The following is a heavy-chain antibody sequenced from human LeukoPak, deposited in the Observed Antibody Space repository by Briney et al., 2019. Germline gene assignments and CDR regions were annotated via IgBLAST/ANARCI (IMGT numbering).Heavy chain of an antibody. V-gene: IGHV3-30-3*01. CDR1: GFTFSDCA. D-gene: IGHD6-13*01. CDR3: ARRIAATGMKYFDY. J-gene: IGHJ4*02. Sequence: GGSLRLSCAASGFTFSDCAVHWVRQAPGKGLEWVALISYDGSNKYYADSVKGRFTISRDNAKHSLYLQMNSLRAEDTAMYYCARRIAATGMKYFDYWGQGTLVTVSS. CDR2: ISYDGSNK.